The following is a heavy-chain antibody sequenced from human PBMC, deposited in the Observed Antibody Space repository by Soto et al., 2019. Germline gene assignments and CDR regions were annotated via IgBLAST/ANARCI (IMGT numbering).Heavy chain of an antibody. V-gene: IGHV3-49*03. J-gene: IGHJ4*02. Sequence: PGGSLRLSCTASGFTFSDYTMNWFRQAPGKGLEWVGVTRSKPHGGTTQYAASVRGRFTISRDDSKSIAYLQMNSLKTEDTAVYYCARDATTGYPLYWGQGT. D-gene: IGHD3-9*01. CDR3: ARDATTGYPLY. CDR1: GFTFSDYT. CDR2: TRSKPHGGTT.